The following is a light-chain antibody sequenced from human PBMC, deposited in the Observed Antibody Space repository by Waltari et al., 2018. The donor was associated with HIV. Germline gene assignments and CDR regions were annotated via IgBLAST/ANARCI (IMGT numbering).Light chain of an antibody. Sequence: QSALTQPASVSGSPGRSITISCTGTSSDVGGYIYVSWYQQHPGKAPKLMIYNVSNRPAGVSNRFSGSKSGNTASLTISGLQAEDEADYYCSSYTSSSTPWVFGGGTKLTVL. V-gene: IGLV2-14*01. J-gene: IGLJ3*02. CDR1: SSDVGGYIY. CDR2: NVS. CDR3: SSYTSSSTPWV.